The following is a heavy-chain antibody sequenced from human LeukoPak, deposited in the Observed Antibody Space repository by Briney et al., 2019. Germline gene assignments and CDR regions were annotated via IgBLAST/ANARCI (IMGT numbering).Heavy chain of an antibody. Sequence: ASVKVSCKASGYTFTSYGISWVRPAPGQGLEWLGWISAYNGNTNYAQKLQGRVTMTTDTSTSTAYMELRSLRSDDTAVYYCARGQDSSGYYFWFDPWGQGTLVTVSS. CDR3: ARGQDSSGYYFWFDP. D-gene: IGHD3-22*01. J-gene: IGHJ5*02. CDR1: GYTFTSYG. V-gene: IGHV1-18*01. CDR2: ISAYNGNT.